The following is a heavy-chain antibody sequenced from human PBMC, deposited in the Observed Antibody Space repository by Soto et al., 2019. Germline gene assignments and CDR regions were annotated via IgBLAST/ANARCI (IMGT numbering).Heavy chain of an antibody. CDR2: IYYSGST. V-gene: IGHV4-39*07. D-gene: IGHD2-15*01. Sequence: SETLSLTCTVSGGSISSSSYYWGWIRQPPGKGLEWIGYIYYSGSTYYNPSLKSRVTISVDTSKNQFSLKLSSVTAADTAVYYCARSPPGYCCWFDPWGQGTLVTVSS. CDR1: GGSISSSSYY. CDR3: ARSPPGYCCWFDP. J-gene: IGHJ5*02.